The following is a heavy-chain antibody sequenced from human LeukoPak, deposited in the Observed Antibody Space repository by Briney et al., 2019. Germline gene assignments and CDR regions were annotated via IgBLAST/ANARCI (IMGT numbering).Heavy chain of an antibody. D-gene: IGHD2-15*01. CDR1: GGSISSGHYW. V-gene: IGHV4-39*01. Sequence: SETLSLTCTVSGGSISSGHYWWGWIRQPPGKGLDWIGSMYYSGNTHYNPSLQSRVTVSVDTSQNQFSLKLTSVTAADTAVYYCVRQRGVGSWSFDYWCQGNLVTVSS. J-gene: IGHJ4*02. CDR2: MYYSGNT. CDR3: VRQRGVGSWSFDY.